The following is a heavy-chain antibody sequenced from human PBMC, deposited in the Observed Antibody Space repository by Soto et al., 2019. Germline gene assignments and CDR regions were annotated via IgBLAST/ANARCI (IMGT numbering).Heavy chain of an antibody. J-gene: IGHJ6*02. Sequence: PGGSLRLSCAASGFTFSSYAMHWVRQAPGKGLEWVAVISYDGSNKYYADSVKGRFTISRDNSKNTLYLQMNSLRAEDTAVYYCARGLGYCSSTSCYGFYYYYGMDVWGQGTTVTVSS. V-gene: IGHV3-30-3*01. D-gene: IGHD2-2*01. CDR2: ISYDGSNK. CDR3: ARGLGYCSSTSCYGFYYYYGMDV. CDR1: GFTFSSYA.